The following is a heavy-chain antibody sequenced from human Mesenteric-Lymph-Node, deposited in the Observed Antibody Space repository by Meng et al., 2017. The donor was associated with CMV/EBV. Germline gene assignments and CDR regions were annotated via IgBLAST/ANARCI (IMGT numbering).Heavy chain of an antibody. J-gene: IGHJ5*02. CDR3: ARGGVVPAVPVWNH. CDR1: GAPSTGHY. V-gene: IGHV4-34*01. Sequence: CAVYGAPSTGHYWSWIRQPPGKGLEWIGEINDSGATNYNTSLMSRVTISVDTSNKQLSLKVRSVTAADSAIYYCARGGVVPAVPVWNHWGQGTLVTVS. CDR2: INDSGAT. D-gene: IGHD2-21*02.